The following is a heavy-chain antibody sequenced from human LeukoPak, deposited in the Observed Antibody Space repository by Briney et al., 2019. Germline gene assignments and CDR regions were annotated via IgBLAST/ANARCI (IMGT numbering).Heavy chain of an antibody. V-gene: IGHV1-2*02. Sequence: ASVKVSCKASGYTCTAYYMHWVRQAPGQGLEWMGCINPNSGDTKYAQNFQGRVAMTRDTSISTAYMELNSLRADDTAVYYCATLWSLDHWGQGTLVTVSS. D-gene: IGHD3-3*01. CDR3: ATLWSLDH. CDR1: GYTCTAYY. J-gene: IGHJ4*02. CDR2: INPNSGDT.